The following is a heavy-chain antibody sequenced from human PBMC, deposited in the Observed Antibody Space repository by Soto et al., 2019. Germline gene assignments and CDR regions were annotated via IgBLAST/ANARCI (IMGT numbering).Heavy chain of an antibody. V-gene: IGHV4-30-4*01. CDR1: GGSISSGDYY. CDR3: ARVTTVTTYYYYGMDV. J-gene: IGHJ6*02. Sequence: QVQLQESGPGLVKPSQTLSLTCTVSGGSISSGDYYWSWIRQPPGKGLEWIGYIYYSGSTYYNPSLKSRVTISVDTSKNQFSLKLSSVTAADTAVYYCARVTTVTTYYYYGMDVWGQGTTVTVSS. CDR2: IYYSGST. D-gene: IGHD4-4*01.